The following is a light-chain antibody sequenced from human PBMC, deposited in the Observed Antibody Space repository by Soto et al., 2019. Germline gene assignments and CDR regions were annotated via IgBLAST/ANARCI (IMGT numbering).Light chain of an antibody. CDR1: SSDVGAYNY. CDR2: DVS. Sequence: QSALTQPASVSGSPGQSITISCTGTSSDVGAYNYVSWYQQHPGTAPKLMIYDVSNRPSGISNRFSGSKSGNTASLTISGLQAEDEADYYCSSYTSSTLGFGGGTQLTVL. CDR3: SSYTSSTLG. J-gene: IGLJ2*01. V-gene: IGLV2-14*03.